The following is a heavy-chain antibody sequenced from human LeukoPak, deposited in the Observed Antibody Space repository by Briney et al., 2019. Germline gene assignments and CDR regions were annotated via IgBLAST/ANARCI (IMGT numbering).Heavy chain of an antibody. V-gene: IGHV3-30*02. J-gene: IGHJ3*02. CDR1: VFTFSSYG. CDR3: AKVPRRKVDAFDI. CDR2: IRYDGSNK. Sequence: GGSLRLSCAASVFTFSSYGMHWVRQAPGKGLEWVAFIRYDGSNKYYADSVKGRFTISRDNSKNTLYLQMNSLRAEDTAVYYCAKVPRRKVDAFDIWGQGTMVTVSS.